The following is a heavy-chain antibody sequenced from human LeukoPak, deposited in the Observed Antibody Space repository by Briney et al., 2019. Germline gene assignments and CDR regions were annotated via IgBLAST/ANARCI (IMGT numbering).Heavy chain of an antibody. CDR2: ISYDGSNK. V-gene: IGHV3-30*04. J-gene: IGHJ4*02. CDR3: AKDLRWLQLSRQGFDY. D-gene: IGHD5-24*01. Sequence: GGSLRLSCAASGFTFSSYAMHWVRQAPGKGLEWVAVISYDGSNKYYADSVKGRFTISRDNSKNTLYLQMNSLRAEDTAVYYCAKDLRWLQLSRQGFDYWGQGTLVTVSS. CDR1: GFTFSSYA.